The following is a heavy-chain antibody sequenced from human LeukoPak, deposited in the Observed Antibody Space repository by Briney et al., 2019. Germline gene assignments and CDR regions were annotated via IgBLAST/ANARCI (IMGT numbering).Heavy chain of an antibody. Sequence: GASVKVSCKASGGTFSSYAISWVRQAPGQGLEWMGGIIPIFGTANYAQKFQGRVTITADESTSTAYMELSSLRSEDTAVYYCAVRYSGYDFTFYWGQGTLVTVSS. V-gene: IGHV1-69*01. CDR2: IIPIFGTA. J-gene: IGHJ4*02. D-gene: IGHD5-12*01. CDR1: GGTFSSYA. CDR3: AVRYSGYDFTFY.